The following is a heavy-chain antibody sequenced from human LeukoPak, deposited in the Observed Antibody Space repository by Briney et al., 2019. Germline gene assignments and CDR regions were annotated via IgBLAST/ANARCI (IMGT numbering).Heavy chain of an antibody. CDR2: ISSSSSYI. CDR1: GFTFSSYS. J-gene: IGHJ5*02. CDR3: ARGDERFDP. V-gene: IGHV3-21*01. Sequence: GGSLRLSCAASGFTFSSYSMNWVRQAPGKGLELVSSISSSSSYIYYADSVKGRFAISRDNAKNSLYLQMNSLRAEDTAVYYCARGDERFDPWGQGTLVTVSS.